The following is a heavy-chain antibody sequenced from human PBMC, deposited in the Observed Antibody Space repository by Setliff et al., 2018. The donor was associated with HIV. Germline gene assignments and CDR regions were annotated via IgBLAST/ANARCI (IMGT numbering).Heavy chain of an antibody. V-gene: IGHV4-4*08. Sequence: SETLSLTCTVSGGSMSTYYWSWIRQPPGKGLEWIGYIYTSGSTNYNPSLRSRVTISVDTSKNHFSLRLSSVTAADTAVYYCARGAFYCGTDCYWSSFDYWGQGILVTVSS. CDR3: ARGAFYCGTDCYWSSFDY. CDR1: GGSMSTYY. CDR2: IYTSGST. J-gene: IGHJ4*02. D-gene: IGHD2-21*02.